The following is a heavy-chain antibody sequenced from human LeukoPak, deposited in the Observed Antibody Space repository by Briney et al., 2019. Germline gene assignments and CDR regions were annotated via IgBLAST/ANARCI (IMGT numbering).Heavy chain of an antibody. J-gene: IGHJ4*02. D-gene: IGHD3-22*01. CDR1: GGSISSNY. Sequence: SETLSLTCTVSGGSISSNYWSWIRQPPGKGLEWIGYIYYSGSTNYNPSLKSRVAMSIDTSKNQFSLNLNSVTAADTAVYYCARDSSGSIDYWGQGTLVTVSS. CDR2: IYYSGST. CDR3: ARDSSGSIDY. V-gene: IGHV4-59*12.